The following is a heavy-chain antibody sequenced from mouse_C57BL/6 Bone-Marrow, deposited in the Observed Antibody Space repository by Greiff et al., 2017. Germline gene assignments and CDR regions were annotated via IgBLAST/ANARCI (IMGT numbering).Heavy chain of an antibody. CDR3: ERGSYVYWYFAV. J-gene: IGHJ1*03. V-gene: IGHV1-72*01. CDR1: GYTFTSYW. CDR2: IDPTSGGT. D-gene: IGHD1-1*02. Sequence: VQLQQPGAELVKPGASVKLSCKASGYTFTSYWMHWVKQRPGRGLEWIGMIDPTSGGTKYNEKFKSKATLTVDKPSSTAYMQLSSLTSEDSAVSYCERGSYVYWYFAVWGTGTTVTVSS.